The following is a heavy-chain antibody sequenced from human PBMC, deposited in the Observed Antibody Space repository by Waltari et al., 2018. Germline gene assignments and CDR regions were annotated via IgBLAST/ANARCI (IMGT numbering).Heavy chain of an antibody. Sequence: QVQLQESGPGLVKPSETLSLTCTVSGYSISSGYYWGWIRQPPGKGLEWIGSIYHMGSTYYNPSLKSRVTISVDTSKNQFSLKLSSLTAADTAVYYCARDNNWNYVFDYWGQGTLVTVSS. CDR1: GYSISSGYY. V-gene: IGHV4-38-2*02. J-gene: IGHJ4*02. CDR3: ARDNNWNYVFDY. D-gene: IGHD1-7*01. CDR2: IYHMGST.